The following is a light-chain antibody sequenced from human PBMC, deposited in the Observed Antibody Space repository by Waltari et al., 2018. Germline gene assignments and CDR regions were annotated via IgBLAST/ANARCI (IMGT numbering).Light chain of an antibody. CDR2: VVT. CDR1: NRDIGGYNF. V-gene: IGLV2-14*01. CDR3: SSYANSNTLL. Sequence: QSALTQPASVSGSPGQSITISCTGSNRDIGGYNFVAWHQQHPGKVPKLMLYVVTNRPSGVSNRFSGSKSGNPASLTISGLQAEDEADYYCSSYANSNTLLFGGGTKLAVL. J-gene: IGLJ2*01.